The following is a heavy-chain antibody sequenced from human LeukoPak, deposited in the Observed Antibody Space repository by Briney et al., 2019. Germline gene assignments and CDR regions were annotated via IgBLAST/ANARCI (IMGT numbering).Heavy chain of an antibody. CDR3: ARLTLGGSFDY. Sequence: SETLSLTCTVSGGSVSSGSYYWSWIRQPPGKGLEWIGYIYYSGSTNYNPSLKSRVTISVDTSRSQFSLKLSSVTAADTAVYYCARLTLGGSFDYWGQGTLVTVSS. J-gene: IGHJ4*02. D-gene: IGHD3-10*01. CDR1: GGSVSSGSYY. CDR2: IYYSGST. V-gene: IGHV4-61*01.